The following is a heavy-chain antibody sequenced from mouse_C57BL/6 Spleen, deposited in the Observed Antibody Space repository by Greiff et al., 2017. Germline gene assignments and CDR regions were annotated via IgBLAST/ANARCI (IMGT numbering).Heavy chain of an antibody. V-gene: IGHV1-11*01. CDR1: VYTFTDHI. D-gene: IGHD4-1*01. CDR3: GRSGTNYAMDY. Sequence: VQLQQSGAELASPGASVTLSCTASVYTFTDHIMNWVKKRPGQGLEWIGRIYPVSGETNYNQKFIGKATFSVDRSSSTVYMVLNSLTSEDPAVYYCGRSGTNYAMDYWGQGTSVTVSS. CDR2: IYPVSGET. J-gene: IGHJ4*01.